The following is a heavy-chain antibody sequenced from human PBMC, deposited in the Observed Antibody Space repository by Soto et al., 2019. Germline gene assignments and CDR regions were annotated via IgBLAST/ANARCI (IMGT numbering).Heavy chain of an antibody. J-gene: IGHJ6*03. V-gene: IGHV3-74*01. CDR2: INSDGSST. D-gene: IGHD3-3*01. CDR1: GFTFSSYW. Sequence: GGSLRLSCAASGFTFSSYWMHWVRQAPGKGLVWVSRINSDGSSTSYADSVKGRFTISRDNAKNTLYLQMNSLRAEDTAVYYCARALRFLEWLPYYYYMDVWGKGTTVTVSS. CDR3: ARALRFLEWLPYYYYMDV.